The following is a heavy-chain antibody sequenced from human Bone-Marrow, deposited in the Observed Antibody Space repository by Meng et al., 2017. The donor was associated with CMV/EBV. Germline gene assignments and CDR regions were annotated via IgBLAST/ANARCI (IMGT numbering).Heavy chain of an antibody. J-gene: IGHJ4*02. CDR1: GGSISSYY. CDR2: IYHSGST. V-gene: IGHV4-38-2*02. D-gene: IGHD6-19*01. CDR3: ARAHSSGWLREYYFDY. Sequence: SETLSLTCTVSGGSISSYYWSWIRQPPGKGLEWIGSIYHSGSTYYNPSLKSRVTISVDTSKNQFSLKLSSVTAADTAVYYCARAHSSGWLREYYFDYWGQGTLVTVSS.